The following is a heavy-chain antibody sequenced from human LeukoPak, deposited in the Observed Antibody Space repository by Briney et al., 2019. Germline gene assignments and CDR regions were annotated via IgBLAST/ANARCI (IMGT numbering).Heavy chain of an antibody. CDR1: GGTFRSNA. D-gene: IGHD3-10*01. Sequence: SVKVSCKASGGTFRSNAISWVRQAPGQGLEWMGGITPIFGTANYAQKFQGRVTITAVESMSTAYMELSSLRSEDTAVYYCATYTQSGAQGVSDYWGQGTRVTVSS. V-gene: IGHV1-69*13. CDR3: ATYTQSGAQGVSDY. J-gene: IGHJ4*02. CDR2: ITPIFGTA.